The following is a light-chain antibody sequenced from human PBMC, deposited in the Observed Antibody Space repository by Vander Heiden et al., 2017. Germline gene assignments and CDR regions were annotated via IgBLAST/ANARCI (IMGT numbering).Light chain of an antibody. J-gene: IGLJ2*01. V-gene: IGLV2-14*03. CDR3: SSYTSTNSHVL. Sequence: QSALTQPASVSGSPGQSITISCTGTSSDVGGYNYVSWYQQHPGKAPRLMIYDGSNRPSGVSNRFSGSKSGNTASLTISGLQAEDEADYYCSSYTSTNSHVLFGGGTKLTVL. CDR1: SSDVGGYNY. CDR2: DGS.